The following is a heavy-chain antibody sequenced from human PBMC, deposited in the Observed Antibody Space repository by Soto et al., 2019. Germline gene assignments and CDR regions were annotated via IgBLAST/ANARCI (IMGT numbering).Heavy chain of an antibody. CDR1: GFTFSSYA. CDR2: ISGSGGST. Sequence: GGSLRLSCAASGFTFSSYAMNWVRQAPGKGLEWVSAISGSGGSTCYADSVKGRFTISRDNSKNTLYLQMNSLRAEDTAVYYCANAYYDSSGYYLRGYYGMDVWGQGTTVTVSS. CDR3: ANAYYDSSGYYLRGYYGMDV. D-gene: IGHD3-22*01. V-gene: IGHV3-23*01. J-gene: IGHJ6*02.